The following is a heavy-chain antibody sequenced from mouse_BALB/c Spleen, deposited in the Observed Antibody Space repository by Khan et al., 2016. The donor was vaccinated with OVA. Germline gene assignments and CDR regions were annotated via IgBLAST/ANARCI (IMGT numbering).Heavy chain of an antibody. Sequence: QVQLQQPGAELVKPGASVKLSCKASGYTFTSYWMHWVKQRPGQGLEWIGEINPSNGRTNYNEKFKNKATLTVDKSSSTAYMQLSSLTSEDSAVYYCARFPYYRYDEGYYNMDYWGQGTSVTVSS. V-gene: IGHV1S81*02. CDR2: INPSNGRT. D-gene: IGHD2-14*01. J-gene: IGHJ4*01. CDR1: GYTFTSYW. CDR3: ARFPYYRYDEGYYNMDY.